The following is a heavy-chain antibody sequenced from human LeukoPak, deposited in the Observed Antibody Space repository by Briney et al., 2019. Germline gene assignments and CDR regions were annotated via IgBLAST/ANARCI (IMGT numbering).Heavy chain of an antibody. J-gene: IGHJ4*02. CDR2: IYSGGTT. D-gene: IGHD2-2*01. CDR1: GFTVSNNY. V-gene: IGHV3-53*01. Sequence: GGSLRLSCAASGFTVSNNYMSWVRQAPGKGLEWVSVIYSGGTTYYADSVKGRFTISRDNSKNTLYLQMNSLRAEDTAVYYCARWYCTSNSCYYTHWGQGTLVTVSS. CDR3: ARWYCTSNSCYYTH.